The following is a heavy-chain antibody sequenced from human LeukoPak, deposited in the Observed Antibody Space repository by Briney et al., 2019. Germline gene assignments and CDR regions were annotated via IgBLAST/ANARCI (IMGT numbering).Heavy chain of an antibody. J-gene: IGHJ4*02. CDR3: ARAPGHSSILFDY. CDR2: IDYSGST. V-gene: IGHV4-59*01. D-gene: IGHD6-13*01. CDR1: GASISSNY. Sequence: SETLSLTCTVSGASISSNYWSWIRQPPGKGLEWIGYIDYSGSTSYNPSLKSRVTISVDSSENHFSLWLSSVTAADTAVYYCARAPGHSSILFDYWGQGTLVTVSS.